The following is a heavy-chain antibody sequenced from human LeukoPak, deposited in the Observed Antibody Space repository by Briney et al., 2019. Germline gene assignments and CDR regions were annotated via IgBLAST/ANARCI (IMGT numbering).Heavy chain of an antibody. V-gene: IGHV3-15*07. CDR1: GFTFSNAW. CDR2: IKTKTDGGTP. D-gene: IGHD1-26*01. CDR3: STGPYSGSYQVSDN. Sequence: GGSLRLSCAASGFTFSNAWMNWVRQAPGKGLEWVGRIKTKTDGGTPDYAAPVKGRFTISRDNSKNTLYLHMNSLKTEDTAVYYCSTGPYSGSYQVSDNWGQGTLSPSPQ. J-gene: IGHJ4*02.